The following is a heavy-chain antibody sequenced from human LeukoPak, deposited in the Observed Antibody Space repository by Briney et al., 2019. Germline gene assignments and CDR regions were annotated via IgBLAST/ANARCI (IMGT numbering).Heavy chain of an antibody. CDR3: ARGRKYTSGYRVTELGSGYSDY. D-gene: IGHD5-18*01. CDR2: IYSSGST. Sequence: SETLSLTCTVSGGSINNYFWSWIRQPAGKGLEWIGRIYSSGSTNYNPSLKSRVSMSVDTSKNQVSLRLSSVTAADTAVYYCARGRKYTSGYRVTELGSGYSDYWGQGTLVTVSS. CDR1: GGSINNYF. V-gene: IGHV4-4*07. J-gene: IGHJ4*02.